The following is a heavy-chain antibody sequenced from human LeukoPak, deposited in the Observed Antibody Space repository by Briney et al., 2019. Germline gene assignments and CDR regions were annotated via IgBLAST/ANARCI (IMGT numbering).Heavy chain of an antibody. D-gene: IGHD3-22*01. CDR3: TRDRSDYYDSSGHDAFDI. CDR2: IYHSGST. J-gene: IGHJ3*02. V-gene: IGHV4-38-2*02. CDR1: GYSISSGYY. Sequence: PSETLSLTCAVSGYSISSGYYWGWIRQPPGKGLEWIGSIYHSGSTYYNPSLKSRVTISVDTSKNQFSLKLSSVTAADTAVYYCTRDRSDYYDSSGHDAFDIWGQGTMVTVS.